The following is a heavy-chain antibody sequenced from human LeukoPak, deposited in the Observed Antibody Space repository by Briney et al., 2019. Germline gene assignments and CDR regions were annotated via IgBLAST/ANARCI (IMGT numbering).Heavy chain of an antibody. Sequence: PSETLSLTCTVSGYSISSSYYWGWIRQPPGKGLEWIGSIYYSGSTYYNPSLKSRVTISVDTSKNQFSLKLSSVTAADTAVYYCARDKEYSSSSHWFDPWGQGTLVTVSS. J-gene: IGHJ5*02. D-gene: IGHD6-6*01. V-gene: IGHV4-38-2*02. CDR1: GYSISSSYY. CDR2: IYYSGST. CDR3: ARDKEYSSSSHWFDP.